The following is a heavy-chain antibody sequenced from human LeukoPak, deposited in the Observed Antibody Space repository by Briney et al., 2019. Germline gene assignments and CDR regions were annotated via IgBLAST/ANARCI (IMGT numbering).Heavy chain of an antibody. CDR3: ASRLGAKGY. CDR1: GFTFSSYS. V-gene: IGHV3-48*04. Sequence: GGSLRLSCAASGFTFSSYSMNWVRQAPGKGLEWLSYISSSNNTIYYADSVKGRFTISRDNTENSLYLQMHSLRPEDTAVYYCASRLGAKGYWGQGTLVTVSS. J-gene: IGHJ4*02. D-gene: IGHD1-26*01. CDR2: ISSSNNTI.